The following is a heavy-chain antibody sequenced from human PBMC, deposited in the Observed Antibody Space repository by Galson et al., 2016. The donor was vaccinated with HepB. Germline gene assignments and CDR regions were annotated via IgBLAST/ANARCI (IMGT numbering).Heavy chain of an antibody. Sequence: SLRLSCAASGFTVSSNYMNWVRQPPGKGLEWVSFIHSGGGTYYTPSVKGRFTISTDHTKNTMYLQMNSLRAEDKATYYGARGGPHNNYFDYWGQGTLVTVSS. CDR3: ARGGPHNNYFDY. V-gene: IGHV3-53*01. CDR2: IHSGGGT. D-gene: IGHD1-1*01. CDR1: GFTVSSNY. J-gene: IGHJ4*02.